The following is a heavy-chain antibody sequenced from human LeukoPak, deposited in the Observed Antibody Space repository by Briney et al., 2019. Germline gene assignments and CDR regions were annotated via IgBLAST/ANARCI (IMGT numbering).Heavy chain of an antibody. CDR2: ISGNGGST. V-gene: IGHV3-23*01. D-gene: IGHD2-21*02. Sequence: PGGSLRLSCAASGFTFSSYAMNWVRQAPGKGLEWVSAISGNGGSTYYADSVKGRFTISRDNSKNTLYLQIDSLRAEDTAVYFCARLSSWVFEIWGQGTMITVSS. CDR1: GFTFSSYA. CDR3: ARLSSWVFEI. J-gene: IGHJ3*02.